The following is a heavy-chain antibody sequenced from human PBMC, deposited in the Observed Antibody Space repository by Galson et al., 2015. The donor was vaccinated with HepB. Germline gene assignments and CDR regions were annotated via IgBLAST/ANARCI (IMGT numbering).Heavy chain of an antibody. J-gene: IGHJ4*01. Sequence: SLRLSCAASGFTFSSYSMNWVRQAPGKGLEWVSSISSSSSYIYYADSVKGRFTISRDNAKNSLYLQMSSLRVEDTAVYCCARVDWQYFFDYWGHGTLVTVSS. CDR3: ARVDWQYFFDY. CDR1: GFTFSSYS. V-gene: IGHV3-21*04. CDR2: ISSSSSYI. D-gene: IGHD3-9*01.